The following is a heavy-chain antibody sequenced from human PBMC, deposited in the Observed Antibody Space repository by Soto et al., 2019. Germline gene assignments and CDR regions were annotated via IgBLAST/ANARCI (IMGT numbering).Heavy chain of an antibody. V-gene: IGHV4-59*12. J-gene: IGHJ6*03. CDR2: IYYSGST. D-gene: IGHD3-3*01. CDR1: GGSISSYY. Sequence: SETSLTCTVSGGSISSYYWSWIRQPPGKGLEWIGYIYYSGSTNYNPSLKSRVTISVDTSKNHFSLKLSSVTAADTAGYYCATRAADYNFWSGYYSYYYFMDVWGKGTTVTVSS. CDR3: ATRAADYNFWSGYYSYYYFMDV.